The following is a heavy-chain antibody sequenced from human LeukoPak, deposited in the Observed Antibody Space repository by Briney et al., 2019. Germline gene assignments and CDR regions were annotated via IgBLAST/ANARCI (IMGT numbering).Heavy chain of an antibody. CDR1: GGSISSGGYY. D-gene: IGHD6-13*01. CDR2: IYDSETT. J-gene: IGHJ3*02. Sequence: PSQTLSLTCTVSGGSISSGGYYWSWIRQHPGKGLEWIGYIYDSETTYYNPSLKSRVTISGDTSKNQLSLELSSVTAADTAVYYCARDGASRPKDIAAAGQILATDAFDIWGQGTMVTVSS. CDR3: ARDGASRPKDIAAAGQILATDAFDI. V-gene: IGHV4-31*03.